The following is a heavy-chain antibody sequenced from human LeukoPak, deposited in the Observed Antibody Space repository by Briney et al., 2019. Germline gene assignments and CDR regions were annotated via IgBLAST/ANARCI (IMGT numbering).Heavy chain of an antibody. CDR3: ARFAVHRRIAVTGQFGLDY. J-gene: IGHJ4*02. D-gene: IGHD6-19*01. Sequence: ASVKVSCKASGYTFTNYGITWVRQAPGQGLEWMGWISAYNGNTNYAQRLQGRVTMTTDTSTSTAYMELRSLRSEDTAVYYCARFAVHRRIAVTGQFGLDYWGRGTLVTVSS. CDR2: ISAYNGNT. V-gene: IGHV1-18*01. CDR1: GYTFTNYG.